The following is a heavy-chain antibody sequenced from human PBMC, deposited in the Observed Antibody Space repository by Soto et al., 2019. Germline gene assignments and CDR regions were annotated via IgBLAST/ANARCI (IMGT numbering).Heavy chain of an antibody. D-gene: IGHD2-15*01. V-gene: IGHV3-23*01. CDR1: GFIFSNYA. Sequence: GGSLRLSCTASGFIFSNYAMSWVRQAPGKGLEWVSAISGSGGSTYYADSVKGRFTISRDNSKNTLYLQMNSLRAEDTAVYYCASDTSFRRRYCSGGSCYPGIWGQGTMVTVSS. CDR2: ISGSGGST. CDR3: ASDTSFRRRYCSGGSCYPGI. J-gene: IGHJ3*02.